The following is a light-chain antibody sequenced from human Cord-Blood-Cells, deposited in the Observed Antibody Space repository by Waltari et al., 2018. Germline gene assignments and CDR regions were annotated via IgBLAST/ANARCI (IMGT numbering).Light chain of an antibody. Sequence: DIVMTQPPDSFAVSLGERAPINCKCSRSVLYSSNNKNYLAWYQQKPGQPPKLFIYWASTRDSGFPDRFSGSWSGTVFTLTISILQAEDVAVYYCQQYYSTPITFGQGTRLEIK. CDR1: RSVLYSSNNKNY. CDR2: WAS. J-gene: IGKJ5*01. V-gene: IGKV4-1*01. CDR3: QQYYSTPIT.